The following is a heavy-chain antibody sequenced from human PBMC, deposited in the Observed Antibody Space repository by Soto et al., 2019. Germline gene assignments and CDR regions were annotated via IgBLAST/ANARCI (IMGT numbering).Heavy chain of an antibody. CDR1: GYTFTSYD. CDR3: ASAGYCSGGSCYSLQGGMWFDP. J-gene: IGHJ5*02. V-gene: IGHV1-8*01. CDR2: MNPNSGNT. Sequence: GASVKVSCKASGYTFTSYDINWVRQATGQGLEWMGWMNPNSGNTGYAQKFQGRVTMTRNTSISTAYMELSSLRSEDTAVYYCASAGYCSGGSCYSLQGGMWFDPWGQGTLVTVS. D-gene: IGHD2-15*01.